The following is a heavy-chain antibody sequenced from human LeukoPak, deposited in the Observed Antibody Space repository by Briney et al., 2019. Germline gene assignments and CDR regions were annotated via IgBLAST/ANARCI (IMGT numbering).Heavy chain of an antibody. J-gene: IGHJ1*01. CDR3: ARGGAARLHFQN. CDR2: IYDSGST. D-gene: IGHD6-6*01. Sequence: SETLSLTCTVSGGSIRSSYYYWGWIRQPPGKGLEWIGSIYDSGSTYYNPSLKSRVTISVDTSKNQFSLNLNSVTAADTAVYYCARGGAARLHFQNWGQGTLVTVSS. CDR1: GGSIRSSYYY. V-gene: IGHV4-39*07.